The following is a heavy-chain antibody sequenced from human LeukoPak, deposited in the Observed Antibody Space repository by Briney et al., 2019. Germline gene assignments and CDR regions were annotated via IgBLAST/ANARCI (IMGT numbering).Heavy chain of an antibody. CDR3: ARHLSGVTGYTYGRGIDY. J-gene: IGHJ4*02. Sequence: GGSVKVSCKVSGYTLTELSMHWVRQAPGKGLEWMGGFDPEDGETIYAQKFQGRVTMTEDTSTDTAYMELSSLRSEDTAVYYCARHLSGVTGYTYGRGIDYWGQGTLVTVSS. CDR1: GYTLTELS. V-gene: IGHV1-24*01. D-gene: IGHD5-18*01. CDR2: FDPEDGET.